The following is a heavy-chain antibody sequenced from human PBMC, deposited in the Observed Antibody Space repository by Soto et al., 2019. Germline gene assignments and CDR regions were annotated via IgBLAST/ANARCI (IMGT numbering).Heavy chain of an antibody. CDR2: ISYDGSNK. D-gene: IGHD6-19*01. J-gene: IGHJ4*02. V-gene: IGHV3-30*18. CDR1: GFTFSSYG. Sequence: QVQLVESGGGVVQPGRSLRLSCAASGFTFSSYGMHWVRQAPGKGLEWVAVISYDGSNKYYADSVKGRFTISRVNSKNTLYLQMNSLRAEDTAVYYCAKERIAVADWGQGTLVTVSS. CDR3: AKERIAVAD.